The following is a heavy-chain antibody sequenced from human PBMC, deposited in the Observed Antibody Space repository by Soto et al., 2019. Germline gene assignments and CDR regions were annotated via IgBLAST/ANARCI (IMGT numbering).Heavy chain of an antibody. J-gene: IGHJ4*02. V-gene: IGHV4-59*01. D-gene: IGHD7-27*01. CDR3: ARDPSYLGYFDY. Sequence: LSLTCTVSGGSISSYYWSWIRQPPGKGLEWIGYIYYSGSTNYNPSLKSRVTISVDTSKNQFSLKLSSVTAADTAVYYCARDPSYLGYFDYWGQGTLVTVS. CDR2: IYYSGST. CDR1: GGSISSYY.